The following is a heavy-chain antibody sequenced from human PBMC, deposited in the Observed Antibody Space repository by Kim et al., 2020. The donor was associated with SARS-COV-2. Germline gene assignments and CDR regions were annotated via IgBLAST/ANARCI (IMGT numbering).Heavy chain of an antibody. CDR2: IKPDGSAD. CDR3: TTGGAY. D-gene: IGHD3-10*01. CDR1: GFTFSSYW. Sequence: GGSLRLSCAASGFTFSSYWMSWVRQPPGKGLGWVANIKPDGSADYYVDSVKGRFTISRDNAKNSLYLQMNNLRAEDTAVYYCTTGGAYWGQGTLVTVSS. J-gene: IGHJ4*02. V-gene: IGHV3-7*01.